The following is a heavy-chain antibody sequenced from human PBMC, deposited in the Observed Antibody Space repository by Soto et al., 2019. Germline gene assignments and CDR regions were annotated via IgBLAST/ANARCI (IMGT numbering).Heavy chain of an antibody. Sequence: QVQLQESGPGLVQPSGTLSLTCAVSGGSIISSNWWNWVRQPPGKGPEWIGEIYHSGSTYYKPSLKSRVAMSVDTSKTQFSLKLTSATAADTAVYYCARRDWSGSTSHFYFDYWGQGVLVTVSS. J-gene: IGHJ4*02. V-gene: IGHV4-4*02. CDR2: IYHSGST. CDR1: GGSIISSNW. CDR3: ARRDWSGSTSHFYFDY. D-gene: IGHD3-9*01.